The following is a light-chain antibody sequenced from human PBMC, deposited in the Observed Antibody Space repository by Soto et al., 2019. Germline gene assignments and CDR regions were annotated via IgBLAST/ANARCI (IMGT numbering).Light chain of an antibody. CDR1: QSLLHSNGYNY. CDR3: MQSLQTPPT. Sequence: DVVMTQSPLSLPVTPGEPASISCRSSQSLLHSNGYNYLDWYLQKPGQSPQLLIYLGSNWASGVPDRFSGSGSDTDFTLKISRVQTEDVGVYYCMQSLQTPPTFGQGTKVEI. J-gene: IGKJ1*01. CDR2: LGS. V-gene: IGKV2-28*01.